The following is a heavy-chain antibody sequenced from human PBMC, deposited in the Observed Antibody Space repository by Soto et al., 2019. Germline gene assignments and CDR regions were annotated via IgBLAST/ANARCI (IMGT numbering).Heavy chain of an antibody. V-gene: IGHV1-69*12. Sequence: QVQLVQYGAEVKKPGSSVKVSCKVSGGRFNTNAISWLRQAPGQGLEWMGGIIAIFDKANYAQKFQDRVTMTADESTSTAYMELSSLRSDDTAVYFCTREAHGGNFESWGQGTLVTVSS. D-gene: IGHD2-15*01. CDR1: GGRFNTNA. J-gene: IGHJ4*02. CDR3: TREAHGGNFES. CDR2: IIAIFDKA.